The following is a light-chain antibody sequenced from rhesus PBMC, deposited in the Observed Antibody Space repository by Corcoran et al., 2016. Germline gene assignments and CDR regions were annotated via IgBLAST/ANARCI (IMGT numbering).Light chain of an antibody. V-gene: IGKV1-43*01. CDR1: QDISTY. CDR3: LQYDSTPLT. J-gene: IGKJ4*01. CDR2: AAS. Sequence: DIQMTQSPSSLSASAGDRVTITCRASQDISTYLNWYQQRPGKAPQSLIYAASSLESGVPSRFSGSGSGTEFTLTISSLQSEDFATYYCLQYDSTPLTFGGGTNVEI.